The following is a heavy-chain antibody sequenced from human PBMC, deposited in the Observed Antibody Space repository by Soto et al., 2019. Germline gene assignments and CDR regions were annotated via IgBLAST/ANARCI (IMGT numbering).Heavy chain of an antibody. CDR3: ARAPDHDFWSGRPYYGMDV. CDR1: GFTFSNSY. CDR2: IWYDGSNN. Sequence: PGGSLRLSCAASGFTFSNSYLNWVRQAPGKGLEWVAGIWYDGSNNYYAASVKGRFTISTDNSKNTLYLQMNSLRAEDTAVYYCARAPDHDFWSGRPYYGMDVLGQGATVTLSS. V-gene: IGHV3-33*08. J-gene: IGHJ6*02. D-gene: IGHD3-3*01.